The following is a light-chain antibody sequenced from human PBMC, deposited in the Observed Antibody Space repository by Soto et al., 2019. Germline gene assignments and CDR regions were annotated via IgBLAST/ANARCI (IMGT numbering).Light chain of an antibody. V-gene: IGKV1-6*01. CDR1: QGIRND. Sequence: AIQMTQSPSSLSASVGDRVTITCRASQGIRNDLGWYQQKPGKAPKLLIYAASSLQSGVPSRFSGSGSGTDFTLTISSLQPDDFATYHCQHCDTYWPFGQGTKVEVK. J-gene: IGKJ1*01. CDR2: AAS. CDR3: QHCDTYWP.